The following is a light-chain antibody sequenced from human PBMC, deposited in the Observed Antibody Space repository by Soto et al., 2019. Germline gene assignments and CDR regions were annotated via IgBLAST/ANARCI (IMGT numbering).Light chain of an antibody. Sequence: IKMTQSPSTLSASVGDSVTITCRASQSISSWLAWYQQKPGKAPKLLIYKASSLESGVPSRFSGSGSGTEFTLTISSLQPDDFATYYCQQYNSYPITFGQGTRLEIK. CDR3: QQYNSYPIT. CDR2: KAS. J-gene: IGKJ5*01. CDR1: QSISSW. V-gene: IGKV1-5*03.